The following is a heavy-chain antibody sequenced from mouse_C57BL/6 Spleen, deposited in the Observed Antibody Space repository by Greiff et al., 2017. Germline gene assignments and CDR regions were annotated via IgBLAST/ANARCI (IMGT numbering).Heavy chain of an antibody. CDR1: GYTFTSYN. CDR3: ARAITTVVAYYNAMDY. V-gene: IGHV1-12*01. J-gene: IGHJ4*01. CDR2: IYPGNGDT. Sequence: ESGAELVRPGASVKMSCKASGYTFTSYNMHWVKQTPRQGLEWIGAIYPGNGDTSYNQKFKGKATLTVDKSSSTAYMQLSSLTSEDSAVYFCARAITTVVAYYNAMDYWGQGTSVTVSS. D-gene: IGHD1-1*01.